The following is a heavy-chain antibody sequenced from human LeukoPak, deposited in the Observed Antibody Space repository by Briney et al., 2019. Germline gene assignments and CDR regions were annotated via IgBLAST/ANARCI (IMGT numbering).Heavy chain of an antibody. CDR1: GYTFTSYA. J-gene: IGHJ4*02. CDR2: INAGNGNT. Sequence: ASVKVSCKASGYTFTSYAMHWVRQAPGQRLEWMGWINAGNGNTKYSQKFQGRVIITRDTSASTAYMELSSLRSEDTAVYYCARDLAPYYYDSSGYSFAYWGQGTLVTVSS. V-gene: IGHV1-3*01. D-gene: IGHD3-22*01. CDR3: ARDLAPYYYDSSGYSFAY.